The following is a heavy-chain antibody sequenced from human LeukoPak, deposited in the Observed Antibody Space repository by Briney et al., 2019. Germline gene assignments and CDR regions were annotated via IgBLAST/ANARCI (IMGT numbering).Heavy chain of an antibody. D-gene: IGHD2-15*01. Sequence: GASVKVSCKASGGTFSSYAISWVRQAPGQGLEWMGRIIPILGIANYAQKFQGRVTITADESTSTAYMELSSLRSEDTAVYYCARQGAHPCSGGSCYLSSGSYEGGLDYWGQGTLVTVSS. CDR1: GGTFSSYA. V-gene: IGHV1-69*04. CDR2: IIPILGIA. J-gene: IGHJ4*02. CDR3: ARQGAHPCSGGSCYLSSGSYEGGLDY.